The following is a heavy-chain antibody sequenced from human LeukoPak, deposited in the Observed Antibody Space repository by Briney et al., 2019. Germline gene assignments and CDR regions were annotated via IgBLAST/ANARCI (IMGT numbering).Heavy chain of an antibody. J-gene: IGHJ6*03. CDR2: IYYSGRT. Sequence: SETLSLTCTVSVGSISSGEYYWSWIRQPPGKGLEWIGYIYYSGRTYYNPSLKSRLAITVDTSKNQFSLKLNSVTAADTAVYYCARYYDFLSYMDVWGKGTTVTVSS. CDR1: VGSISSGEYY. CDR3: ARYYDFLSYMDV. D-gene: IGHD3-3*01. V-gene: IGHV4-30-4*08.